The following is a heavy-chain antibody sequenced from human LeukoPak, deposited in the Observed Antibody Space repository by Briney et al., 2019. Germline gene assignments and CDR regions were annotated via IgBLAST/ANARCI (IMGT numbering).Heavy chain of an antibody. Sequence: ASVKVSCKASGYTFTGYYMQWVRQAPGQGLEWMGWINPNSGGTNYAQKFQGRVTMTRDTSISTAYMELSRLRYDDTAVYYCAASAITPGYFDYWGQGTLVTVSS. CDR1: GYTFTGYY. CDR3: AASAITPGYFDY. V-gene: IGHV1-2*02. CDR2: INPNSGGT. J-gene: IGHJ4*02. D-gene: IGHD2-21*01.